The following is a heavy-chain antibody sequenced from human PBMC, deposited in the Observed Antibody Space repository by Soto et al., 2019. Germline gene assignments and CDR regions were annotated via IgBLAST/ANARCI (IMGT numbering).Heavy chain of an antibody. V-gene: IGHV5-10-1*01. CDR1: GYSFTNYW. Sequence: PGESLKISCKGSGYSFTNYWIGWVRQMPGKGLEWMGRIDPSDSYTNYSPSFQGHVTISADKSISTAYLQWSSLKASDTAMYYCARGDSAPYYYYGMDVWGQGTTVTVSS. CDR3: ARGDSAPYYYYGMDV. CDR2: IDPSDSYT. J-gene: IGHJ6*02. D-gene: IGHD2-21*01.